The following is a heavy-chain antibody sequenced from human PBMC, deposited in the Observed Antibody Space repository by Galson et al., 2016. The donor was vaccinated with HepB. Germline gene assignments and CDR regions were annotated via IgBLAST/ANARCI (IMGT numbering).Heavy chain of an antibody. CDR2: ISADGTNK. J-gene: IGHJ6*02. V-gene: IGHV3-30*18. CDR3: AKEDRFYDFRSGAYFYYSAMDV. Sequence: SLRLSCAASGFTFNNYGVHWVRQAPGKGLEWVAVISADGTNKYYAASVKGRFIISRDNSKNTLYLQMNSLRPEDTAVYYCAKEDRFYDFRSGAYFYYSAMDVWGQGTTVTVSS. CDR1: GFTFNNYG. D-gene: IGHD3-3*01.